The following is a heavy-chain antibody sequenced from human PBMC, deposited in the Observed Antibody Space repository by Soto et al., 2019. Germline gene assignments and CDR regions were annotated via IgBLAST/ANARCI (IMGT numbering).Heavy chain of an antibody. CDR2: ISYDGSNK. V-gene: IGHV3-30*18. J-gene: IGHJ6*02. D-gene: IGHD3-10*01. CDR1: GFTFSSYG. CDR3: AKALGLVRGVMGYYYYGMDV. Sequence: PGESLKISCAASGFTFSSYGMHWVRQAPGKGLEWVAVISYDGSNKYYADSVKGRFTISRDNSKNTLYLQMNSLRAEDTAVYYCAKALGLVRGVMGYYYYGMDVWGQGTTVTVSS.